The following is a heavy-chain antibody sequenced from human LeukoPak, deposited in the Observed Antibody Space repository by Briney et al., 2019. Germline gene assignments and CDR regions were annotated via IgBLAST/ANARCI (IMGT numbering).Heavy chain of an antibody. Sequence: VASVKVSCKASGGTFSSYAISWVRQAPGQGLEWMGGIIPIFGTANYAQKFQGRVTITTDESTSTAYMELSSLRSEDTAVYYCARAPDYSKGLSGYYFDYWGQGTLVTVSS. CDR3: ARAPDYSKGLSGYYFDY. CDR1: GGTFSSYA. CDR2: IIPIFGTA. V-gene: IGHV1-69*05. J-gene: IGHJ4*02. D-gene: IGHD4-11*01.